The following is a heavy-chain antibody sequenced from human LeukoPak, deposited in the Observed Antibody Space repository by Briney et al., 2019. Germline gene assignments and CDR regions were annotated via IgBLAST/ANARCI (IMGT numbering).Heavy chain of an antibody. CDR2: IYYSGSP. Sequence: SETLSLTCTVSGGSISSSYWSWIRQPPGKGLEWIGYIYYSGSPNYNPSLKSRVTISVDTSKNQFSLKLSSVTAADTAVYYCARHRSGWLQSSFDYWGQGTLVTVSS. D-gene: IGHD5-24*01. CDR1: GGSISSSY. J-gene: IGHJ4*02. V-gene: IGHV4-59*08. CDR3: ARHRSGWLQSSFDY.